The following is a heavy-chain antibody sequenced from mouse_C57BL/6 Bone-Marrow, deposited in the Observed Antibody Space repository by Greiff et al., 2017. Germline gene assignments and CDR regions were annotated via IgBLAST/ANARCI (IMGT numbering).Heavy chain of an antibody. J-gene: IGHJ2*01. CDR3: ARDLELYDY. V-gene: IGHV5-4*01. D-gene: IGHD2-12*01. CDR1: GFTFSSYA. Sequence: VQLQQSGGGLVKPGRSLTLSCAASGFTFSSYAMSWVRQTPEKSLEWVATISDGGSYTYYPDNVKGRFTISRDNAKNNLYRQMSHLKSKDAAMYDCARDLELYDYWGQGTTLTVSS. CDR2: ISDGGSYT.